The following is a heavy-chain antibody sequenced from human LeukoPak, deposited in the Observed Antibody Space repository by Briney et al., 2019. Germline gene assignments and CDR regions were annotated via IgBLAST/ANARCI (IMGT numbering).Heavy chain of an antibody. V-gene: IGHV1-18*04. D-gene: IGHD3-16*01. J-gene: IGHJ5*02. CDR3: ARKKGEANWFDP. CDR2: ISAYNGNT. Sequence: ASVKVSRKASGYTFTSYGISWVRQAPGQGLEWMGWISAYNGNTNYAQKLQGSVTMTTDTSTSTAYMELRSLRSDDTAVYYCARKKGEANWFDPWGQGTLVTVSS. CDR1: GYTFTSYG.